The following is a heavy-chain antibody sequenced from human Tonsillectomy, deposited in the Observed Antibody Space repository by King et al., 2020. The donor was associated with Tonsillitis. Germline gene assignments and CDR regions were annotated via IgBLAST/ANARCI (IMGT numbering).Heavy chain of an antibody. Sequence: QLVQSGAEVNKPGSSVKVSCKASGSTFSTFSLSLVRLAPGQGLEWMGGIIPIFCTTNDAQKFQGRVTITADESTSTAYMELSSLRSEDTAVYYCAKSDEPYYFDFWGQGTLVTVSS. CDR2: IIPIFCTT. V-gene: IGHV1-69*12. CDR1: GSTFSTFS. J-gene: IGHJ4*02. CDR3: AKSDEPYYFDF. D-gene: IGHD1-14*01.